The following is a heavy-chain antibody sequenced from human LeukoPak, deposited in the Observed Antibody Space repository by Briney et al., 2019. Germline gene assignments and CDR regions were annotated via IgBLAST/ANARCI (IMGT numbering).Heavy chain of an antibody. Sequence: ASVKVSCKASGYTFTSYGISWVRQAPGQGLEWMGWISAYNGNTNYAQKLQGRVTMTTDTSTSTAYMELRSLRSDDTAVYYCARAPRCGFVYYYMDVWGKGTTVTISS. CDR3: ARAPRCGFVYYYMDV. CDR2: ISAYNGNT. V-gene: IGHV1-18*01. J-gene: IGHJ6*03. D-gene: IGHD2-21*01. CDR1: GYTFTSYG.